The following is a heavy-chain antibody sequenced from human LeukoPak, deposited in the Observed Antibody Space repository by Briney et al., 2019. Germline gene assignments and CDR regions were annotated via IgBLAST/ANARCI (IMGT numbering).Heavy chain of an antibody. Sequence: PSETLSLTCTVSGGSISSSSYYWGWIRQPPGKGLEWLGSIYYSGSTYYNPSRKSRVTISVDTSKNQFSLKLSSVTAADTAVYYCARHLYSWFDPWGQGTLVTVSS. CDR3: ARHLYSWFDP. V-gene: IGHV4-39*01. CDR1: GGSISSSSYY. CDR2: IYYSGST. J-gene: IGHJ5*02.